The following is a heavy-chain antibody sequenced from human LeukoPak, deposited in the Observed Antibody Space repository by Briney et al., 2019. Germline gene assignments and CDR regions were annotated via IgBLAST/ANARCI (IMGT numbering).Heavy chain of an antibody. CDR2: ISSSSSYT. D-gene: IGHD3-10*01. CDR3: ARYYYGSGSYPRFDY. J-gene: IGHJ4*02. Sequence: PGGSLRVSCAASGFTFSDYYMSWIRQAPGKGLEWVSYISSSSSYTNYADSVKGRFTISRDNAKNSLYLQMNSLRAEDTAVYYCARYYYGSGSYPRFDYWGQGTLVTVSS. CDR1: GFTFSDYY. V-gene: IGHV3-11*06.